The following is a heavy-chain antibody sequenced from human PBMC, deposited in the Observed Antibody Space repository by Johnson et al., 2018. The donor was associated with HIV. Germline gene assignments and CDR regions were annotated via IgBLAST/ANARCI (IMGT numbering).Heavy chain of an antibody. CDR3: TTGQLGGASDI. CDR1: GFTFSNAW. V-gene: IGHV3-15*01. CDR2: IRSKTDGGTT. J-gene: IGHJ3*02. D-gene: IGHD6-13*01. Sequence: VQLVESGGGLVKPGGSLRLSCAASGFTFSNAWMNWVRQAPGKGLEWVGRIRSKTDGGTTEYAAPVKGRFTISRDDSKNTLYLQMSSLKIEDTAVYYCTTGQLGGASDIWGQGTMVTVSS.